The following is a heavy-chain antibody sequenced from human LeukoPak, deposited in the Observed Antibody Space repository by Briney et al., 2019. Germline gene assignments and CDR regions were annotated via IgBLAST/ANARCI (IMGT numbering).Heavy chain of an antibody. CDR3: AGRAGDYSHPYDY. CDR2: IYSGGNT. V-gene: IGHV3-53*01. J-gene: IGHJ4*02. CDR1: GLTVSSNC. D-gene: IGHD3-22*01. Sequence: GGSLRLSCAASGLTVSSNCMSWVRQAPGKGLGWVSFIYSGGNTYYADSGKGRFTISRDNSKNTVHLQMNSLRAEDTAMYYCAGRAGDYSHPYDYWGQGTLVTVSS.